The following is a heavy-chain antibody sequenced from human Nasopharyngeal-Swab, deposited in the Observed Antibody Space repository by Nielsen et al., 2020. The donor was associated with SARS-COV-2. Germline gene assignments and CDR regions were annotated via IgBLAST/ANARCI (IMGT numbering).Heavy chain of an antibody. Sequence: GESLKISCAASGFTVSSNYMSWVRQAPGKGLEWVSVIYSDGSTYYADSVKGRFTISRDNSKNTLYLQMNSLRAEDTAVYYCAKTDTTMVRGVIKQWGQGTLVTVSS. D-gene: IGHD3-10*01. J-gene: IGHJ4*02. CDR2: IYSDGST. V-gene: IGHV3-53*01. CDR3: AKTDTTMVRGVIKQ. CDR1: GFTVSSNY.